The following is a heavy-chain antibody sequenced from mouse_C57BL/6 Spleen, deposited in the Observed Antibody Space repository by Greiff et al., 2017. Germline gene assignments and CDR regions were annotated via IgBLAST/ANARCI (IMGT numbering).Heavy chain of an antibody. Sequence: VQLQQSGPELVKPGASVKISCKASGYAFSSSWMNWVKQRPGKGLEWIGRIYPGDGDTNYTGKFKGKATLTADTSPSTAYMQLSSLTSEDSAVYFCARKGGGYYGGYYFDYWGQGTTLTVSS. CDR3: ARKGGGYYGGYYFDY. J-gene: IGHJ2*01. CDR2: IYPGDGDT. CDR1: GYAFSSSW. D-gene: IGHD2-3*01. V-gene: IGHV1-82*01.